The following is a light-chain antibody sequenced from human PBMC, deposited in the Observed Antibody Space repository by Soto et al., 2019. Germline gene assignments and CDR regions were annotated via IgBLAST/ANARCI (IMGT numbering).Light chain of an antibody. Sequence: EIVLTQSPDTLSLSPGERATLSCRASQSLSINSLAWYQQKPGQAPRLLIYDTSNRASGIPDRFIGSGSGTDFTLTISRLEPEDFAVYYCQQCGSSPITFGQGTRLEIK. CDR2: DTS. CDR1: QSLSINS. CDR3: QQCGSSPIT. V-gene: IGKV3-20*01. J-gene: IGKJ5*01.